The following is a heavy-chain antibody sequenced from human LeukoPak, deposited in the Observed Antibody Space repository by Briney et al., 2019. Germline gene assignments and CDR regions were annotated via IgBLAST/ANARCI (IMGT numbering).Heavy chain of an antibody. V-gene: IGHV3-43*02. J-gene: IGHJ4*02. CDR2: ISGDGGST. CDR3: AKDSYGIGPLLD. D-gene: IGHD5-18*01. Sequence: PGGSLRLSCAASGFTFDDYAMHWVRQAPGKGLAWVSLISGDGGSTYYADSVKGRFTISRDNSKNSLYLQMNSLRTEDTALYYCAKDSYGIGPLLDRGQGTLVTVSS. CDR1: GFTFDDYA.